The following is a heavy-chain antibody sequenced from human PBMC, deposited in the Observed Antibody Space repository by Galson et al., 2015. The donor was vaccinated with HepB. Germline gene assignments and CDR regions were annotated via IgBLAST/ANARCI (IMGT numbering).Heavy chain of an antibody. J-gene: IGHJ4*02. CDR2: ISAYNGNT. CDR3: ARELDSSSWPYYFDY. D-gene: IGHD6-13*01. V-gene: IGHV1-18*01. CDR1: GYTFTSYG. Sequence: SVKVSCKASGYTFTSYGISWVRQAPGQGLEWMGWISAYNGNTNYAQKLQGRVTMTTDTSTSTAYVELRSLRSDDTAVYYCARELDSSSWPYYFDYWGQGTLVTVSS.